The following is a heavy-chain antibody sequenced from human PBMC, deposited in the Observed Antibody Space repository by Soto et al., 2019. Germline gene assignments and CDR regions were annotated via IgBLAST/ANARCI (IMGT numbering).Heavy chain of an antibody. CDR2: IHPSGST. CDR1: DGSLSDDY. Sequence: QVQLQQWGAGLLKPSETLSLTCAVYDGSLSDDYYTWTRQSPGKGLEWIGEIHPSGSTYYNPFLKTRVNLSQDTSKKQFSLNLISVTAADTGAYYCSRGNDAYKGGRTWGQGTLVTVSS. V-gene: IGHV4-34*02. D-gene: IGHD1-1*01. J-gene: IGHJ5*02. CDR3: SRGNDAYKGGRT.